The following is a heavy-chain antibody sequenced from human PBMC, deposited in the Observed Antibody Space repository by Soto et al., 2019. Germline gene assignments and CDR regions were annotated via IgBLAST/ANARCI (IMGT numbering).Heavy chain of an antibody. J-gene: IGHJ4*02. V-gene: IGHV3-30*18. Sequence: QVQLVESGGGVVQPGRSLRLSCAASGFTFSGHGLHWVRQAPGKGLEWVAVISHDGDKKYYADSVKGRFTISRDNSKNSLYLQMNSLAAEDTAVYFCAKVTDYWGQGTLVTVSS. CDR2: ISHDGDKK. CDR1: GFTFSGHG. CDR3: AKVTDY.